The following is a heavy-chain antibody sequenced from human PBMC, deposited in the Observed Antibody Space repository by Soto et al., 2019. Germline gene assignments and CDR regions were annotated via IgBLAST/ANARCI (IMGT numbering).Heavy chain of an antibody. CDR2: INAANGIT. CDR3: TRASFETSGYDEE. J-gene: IGHJ4*02. V-gene: IGHV1-3*01. Sequence: ASVKVSFAATGYICSTYTLHWMLQSPVQRLEWMGCINAANGITKYTQTFHGRVTISMDTSASTAYLELSSLRSEDTAMYYGTRASFETSGYDEEWGQRT. D-gene: IGHD3-22*01. CDR1: GYICSTYT.